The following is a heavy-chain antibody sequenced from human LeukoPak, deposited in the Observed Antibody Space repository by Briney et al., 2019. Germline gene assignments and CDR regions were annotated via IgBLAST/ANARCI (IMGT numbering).Heavy chain of an antibody. Sequence: SETLSLTCTVSGGSINSTRYYWGWIRQPPGKGLEWIGGIYYSGDTHYNPSLRSRVTISVDTSKNQFSLRMHSMTAADTSLYYCATGSMTTRYYYYFHMDAWGPGTTVTVSS. V-gene: IGHV4-39*01. CDR1: GGSINSTRYY. J-gene: IGHJ6*03. CDR3: ATGSMTTRYYYYFHMDA. D-gene: IGHD4-11*01. CDR2: IYYSGDT.